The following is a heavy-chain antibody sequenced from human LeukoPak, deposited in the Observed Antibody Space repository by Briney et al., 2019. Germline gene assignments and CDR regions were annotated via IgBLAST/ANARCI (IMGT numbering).Heavy chain of an antibody. J-gene: IGHJ4*02. D-gene: IGHD3-22*01. Sequence: GSSVKVSSKASGYTFTGYYMHWVRQAPGQGLEWMSRIKPKSGGTNYAQKFQGRVTMTRDTSISTAYMELSRLRSDDTAVYYCARLFSRYYYDSSGDYWGQGTLVTVSS. V-gene: IGHV1-2*06. CDR3: ARLFSRYYYDSSGDY. CDR2: IKPKSGGT. CDR1: GYTFTGYY.